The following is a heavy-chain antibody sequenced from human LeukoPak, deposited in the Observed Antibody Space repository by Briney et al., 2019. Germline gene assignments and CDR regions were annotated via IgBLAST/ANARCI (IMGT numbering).Heavy chain of an antibody. CDR3: AKTLAAANAFDI. Sequence: GGSLRLSCAASGFTFSSYATHWVRQAPGKGLEWVAVISYDGSNKYYADSVKGRFTISRDNSKDTLYLQMNSLRAEDTAVYYCAKTLAAANAFDIWGQGTMVTVSS. CDR2: ISYDGSNK. CDR1: GFTFSSYA. D-gene: IGHD6-13*01. J-gene: IGHJ3*02. V-gene: IGHV3-30*04.